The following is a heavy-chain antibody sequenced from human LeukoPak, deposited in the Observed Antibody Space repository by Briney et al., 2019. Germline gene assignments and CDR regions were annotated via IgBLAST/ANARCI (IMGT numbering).Heavy chain of an antibody. J-gene: IGHJ4*02. CDR2: INHSGST. CDR3: ARGVGYYGSGSFSFQFDY. CDR1: GYSISSGFY. Sequence: PSETLSLTCAVSGYSISSGFYWGWIRQPPGKGLEWIGEINHSGSTNYNPSLKSRVTISVDTSKNQFSLKLSSVTAADTAVYYCARGVGYYGSGSFSFQFDYWGQGTLVTVSS. D-gene: IGHD3-10*01. V-gene: IGHV4-38-2*01.